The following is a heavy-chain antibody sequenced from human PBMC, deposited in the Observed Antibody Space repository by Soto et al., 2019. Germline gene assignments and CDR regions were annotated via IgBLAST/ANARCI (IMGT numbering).Heavy chain of an antibody. D-gene: IGHD6-19*01. Sequence: PSQTLSLTCVISGDSVSSNSAAWNWIRQSPSRGLEWLGRTYYRSKWYNDYAVSVKSRITINPDTSKNQFSLQLNSVTPEDTAVYYCARSYSSGWYGGYYFDYWGQGTLVTAPQ. CDR2: TYYRSKWYN. CDR1: GDSVSSNSAA. J-gene: IGHJ4*02. V-gene: IGHV6-1*01. CDR3: ARSYSSGWYGGYYFDY.